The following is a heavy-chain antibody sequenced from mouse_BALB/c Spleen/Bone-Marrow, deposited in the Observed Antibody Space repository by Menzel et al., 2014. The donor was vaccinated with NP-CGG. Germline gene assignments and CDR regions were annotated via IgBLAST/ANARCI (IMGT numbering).Heavy chain of an antibody. CDR2: IWGGGTT. CDR3: ARARYYDAMDY. V-gene: IGHV2-6-4*01. D-gene: IGHD1-1*01. Sequence: VKLVESGPGLVAPSQSLSITCTVSGFSLSRYSLHWVRQPPGKGLERLGMIWGGGTTDYNSALKSRLSISKDNSKSQVFLKMNSLQTDDTAMYYRARARYYDAMDYWGQGTSVTVSS. J-gene: IGHJ4*01. CDR1: GFSLSRYS.